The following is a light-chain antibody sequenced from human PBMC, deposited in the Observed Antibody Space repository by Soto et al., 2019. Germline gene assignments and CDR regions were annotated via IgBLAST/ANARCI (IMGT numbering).Light chain of an antibody. J-gene: IGKJ3*01. CDR2: GSS. V-gene: IGKV3-20*01. CDR3: HHYVT. CDR1: QSVSSSY. Sequence: EIVLTQSPGTLSLSPGERATLSCRASQSVSSSYVAWYQQKRGQAPRLLIYGSSSRATGIPDRFSGSGSGTDFTLTITRLEPEDFAVYYCHHYVTLGPGTKVDIK.